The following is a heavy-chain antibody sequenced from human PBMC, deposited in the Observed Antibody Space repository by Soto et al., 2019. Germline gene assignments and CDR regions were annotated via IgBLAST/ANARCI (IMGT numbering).Heavy chain of an antibody. V-gene: IGHV3-48*02. CDR3: ACVAPTIFGAQFHHNLVDV. J-gene: IGHJ6*02. CDR2: ITSSGDSI. CDR1: GFRFSDYS. Sequence: EVQLLESGGGLVHPGGSLRLSCAASGFRFSDYSMNWVRQAPGKGLEWVSYITSSGDSIYYADSVKGRFTVSRDNAKNSLFLQMNSLRDEDTAVYYCACVAPTIFGAQFHHNLVDVWGQGTTVTVAS. D-gene: IGHD3-3*01.